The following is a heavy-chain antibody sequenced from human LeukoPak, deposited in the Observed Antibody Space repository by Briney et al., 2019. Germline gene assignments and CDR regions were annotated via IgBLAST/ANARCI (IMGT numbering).Heavy chain of an antibody. V-gene: IGHV3-21*01. CDR2: ISTSSSYI. J-gene: IGHJ4*02. CDR3: ARGGSCSGGNCKYTRKEIGY. Sequence: GGSLRLSCAASGFTFSRYSMTWVRQAPGKGLEWVSSISTSSSYIYYADSVKGRFTISRDNAKNSLYLHMNSLRADDTAVYYCARGGSCSGGNCKYTRKEIGYWGQGTLVTVSS. D-gene: IGHD2-15*01. CDR1: GFTFSRYS.